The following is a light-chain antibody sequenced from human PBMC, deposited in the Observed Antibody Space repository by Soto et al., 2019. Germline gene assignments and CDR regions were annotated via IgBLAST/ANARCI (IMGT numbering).Light chain of an antibody. Sequence: EIVMTQSPATLSVSPGERATLSCRASQGIKDYVAWFQQKPGQAPRLLIYGASTRATAIPARFSGSGSGTEFTLSISSLQSEDFAVYYCQRYGSSPTFGQGTKVEIK. CDR3: QRYGSSPT. CDR2: GAS. CDR1: QGIKDY. J-gene: IGKJ1*01. V-gene: IGKV3D-15*02.